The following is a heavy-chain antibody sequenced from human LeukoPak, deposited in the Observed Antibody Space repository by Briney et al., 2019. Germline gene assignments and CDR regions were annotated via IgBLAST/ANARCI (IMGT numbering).Heavy chain of an antibody. CDR1: GGSISGFY. Sequence: SESLSLTCTVSGGSISGFYWSWIRQPPGKGLEWIGYIYYSGSTNYNPSLKSRVTISVDTSKNQFSLKLSSVTAADTAVYYCASIVVVPAALVDYWGQGTLVTVSS. D-gene: IGHD2-2*01. J-gene: IGHJ4*02. CDR3: ASIVVVPAALVDY. CDR2: IYYSGST. V-gene: IGHV4-59*08.